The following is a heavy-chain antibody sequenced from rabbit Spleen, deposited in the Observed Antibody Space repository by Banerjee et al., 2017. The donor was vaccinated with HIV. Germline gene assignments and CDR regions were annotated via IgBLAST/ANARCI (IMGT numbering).Heavy chain of an antibody. CDR3: ARDPAYASGSGTSIPYL. J-gene: IGHJ4*01. D-gene: IGHD1-1*01. CDR2: IYAGSDVA. CDR1: GFSFSSGYD. V-gene: IGHV1S45*01. Sequence: QEQLVESGGGLVKPGASLTLTCKASGFSFSSGYDMCWVRQAPGKGLEWIACIYAGSDVAAYATWARGRFTISETSSTTVTLQMPSLTAADTATYFCARDPAYASGSGTSIPYLWGQGTLVTVS.